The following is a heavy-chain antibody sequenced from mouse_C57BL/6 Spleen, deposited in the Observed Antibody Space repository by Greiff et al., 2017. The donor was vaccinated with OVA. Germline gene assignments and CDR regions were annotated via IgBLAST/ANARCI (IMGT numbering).Heavy chain of an antibody. Sequence: VQLQESGAELVRPGSSVKLSCKASGYTFTSYWMHWVKQRPGQGLEWIGYINPSSGYTKYNQKFKDKATLTADKSSSTAYMQLSSLTYEDSAVYYCARGNYSFWYFDVWGTGTTVTVSS. CDR1: GYTFTSYW. D-gene: IGHD2-12*01. CDR2: INPSSGYT. CDR3: ARGNYSFWYFDV. J-gene: IGHJ1*03. V-gene: IGHV1-7*01.